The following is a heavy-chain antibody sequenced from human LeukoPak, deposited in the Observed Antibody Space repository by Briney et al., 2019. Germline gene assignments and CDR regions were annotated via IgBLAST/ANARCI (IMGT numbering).Heavy chain of an antibody. CDR2: IYHSGST. Sequence: SETQSLTCAVSGGSISSGGYSWSWIRQPPGKGLEWIGYIYHSGSTYYNPSLKSRVTISVDRSKNQFSLKLSSVTAADTAVYYCAIGNYDSSGYYYALFDYWGQGTLVTVSS. CDR1: GGSISSGGYS. CDR3: AIGNYDSSGYYYALFDY. D-gene: IGHD3-22*01. J-gene: IGHJ4*02. V-gene: IGHV4-30-2*01.